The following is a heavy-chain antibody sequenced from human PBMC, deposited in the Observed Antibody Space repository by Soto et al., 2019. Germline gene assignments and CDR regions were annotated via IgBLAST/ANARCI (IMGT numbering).Heavy chain of an antibody. Sequence: PGGYPELSCAASEFTFSSSGMHWVRQAPGKGLEWVAVISYDGSNKYYADSVKGRFTISRDNSKNTLYLQMNSLRAEDTAVSYCPKDGFPYDYDFLSGYSEPYYYYGMGFWGQG. D-gene: IGHD3-3*01. CDR1: EFTFSSSG. CDR2: ISYDGSNK. V-gene: IGHV3-30*18. CDR3: PKDGFPYDYDFLSGYSEPYYYYGMGF. J-gene: IGHJ6*01.